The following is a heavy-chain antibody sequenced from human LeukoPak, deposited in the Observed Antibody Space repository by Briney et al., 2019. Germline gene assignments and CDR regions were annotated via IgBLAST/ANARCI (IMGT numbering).Heavy chain of an antibody. CDR1: GFTFSSYS. J-gene: IGHJ3*02. CDR3: ARDHLPNYYDSSAYYSDAFDI. V-gene: IGHV3-21*01. Sequence: GGSLRLSCAASGFTFSSYSMNWVRQAPGKGLEWVSSISSSSSYIYYADSVKGRFTISRDNAKNSLYLQMNSLRAEDTAVYYCARDHLPNYYDSSAYYSDAFDIWGQGTMVTVSS. CDR2: ISSSSSYI. D-gene: IGHD3-22*01.